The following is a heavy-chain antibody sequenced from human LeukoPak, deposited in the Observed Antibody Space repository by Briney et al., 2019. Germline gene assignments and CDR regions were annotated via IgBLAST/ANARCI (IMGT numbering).Heavy chain of an antibody. CDR1: GFSFSNFG. D-gene: IGHD4-17*01. CDR3: GRDLGTTETGDDF. Sequence: GGSLRLSCAASGFSFSNFGMNWVRQAPGKGLEWVGIIRSKAKGGTTDYAASVKGRFIISRDESKSIVYLQMNSLKSEDTAVYFCGRDLGTTETGDDFWGQGTLVTVSS. CDR2: IRSKAKGGTT. V-gene: IGHV3-49*04. J-gene: IGHJ4*02.